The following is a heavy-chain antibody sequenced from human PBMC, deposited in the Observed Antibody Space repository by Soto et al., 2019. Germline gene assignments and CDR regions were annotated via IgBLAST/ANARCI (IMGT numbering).Heavy chain of an antibody. CDR1: GGTFSSYA. V-gene: IGHV1-69*13. CDR2: IIPIFGTA. CDR3: ARAESDVVAATPYYYYGMDV. J-gene: IGHJ6*02. D-gene: IGHD2-15*01. Sequence: ASVKVSCKASGGTFSSYAISWVRQAPGQGLEWMGGIIPIFGTANYAQKFQGRVTITADESTRTAYMKLSSLRSEDTAVYYCARAESDVVAATPYYYYGMDVWGQGTTVTVSS.